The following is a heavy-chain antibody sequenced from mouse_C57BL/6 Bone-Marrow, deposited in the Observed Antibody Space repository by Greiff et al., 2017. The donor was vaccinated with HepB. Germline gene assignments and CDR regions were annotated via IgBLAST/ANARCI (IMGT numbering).Heavy chain of an antibody. J-gene: IGHJ3*01. Sequence: QVQLQQPGAELVKPGASVKLSCKASGYTFTSYWMQWVKQRPGQGLEWIGEIDPSDSYTNYNQKFKGKATLTVDTSSSTAYMQLSSLTSEDSAVYYCARDEGELVQAFAFWGRGTLVTVSA. CDR1: GYTFTSYW. V-gene: IGHV1-50*01. CDR2: IDPSDSYT. CDR3: ARDEGELVQAFAF. D-gene: IGHD4-1*01.